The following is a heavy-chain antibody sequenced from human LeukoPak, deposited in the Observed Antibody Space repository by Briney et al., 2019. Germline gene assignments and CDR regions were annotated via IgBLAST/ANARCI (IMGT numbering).Heavy chain of an antibody. CDR1: GFTLSSYS. V-gene: IGHV3-21*01. Sequence: PGGSLRLSCAASGFTLSSYSMNWVRQAPGKGLEWVSSISGSSYISYADSVKGRFTISRDNANNSLYLQMNSLRAEDTAVYYCAFPDSSSWYYFDYWGQGTLVTVSS. CDR3: AFPDSSSWYYFDY. D-gene: IGHD6-13*01. CDR2: ISGSSYI. J-gene: IGHJ4*02.